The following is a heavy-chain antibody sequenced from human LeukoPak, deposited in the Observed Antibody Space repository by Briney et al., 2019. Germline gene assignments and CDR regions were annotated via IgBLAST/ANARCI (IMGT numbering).Heavy chain of an antibody. CDR2: INPSGSST. CDR3: ARDLSGYSSGWVDY. D-gene: IGHD6-19*01. V-gene: IGHV1-46*01. J-gene: IGHJ4*02. CDR1: GYTFTSYY. Sequence: ASVKVSCKASGYTFTSYYMHWVRQAPGQGLEWMGIINPSGSSTSYAQKFQCRVTMTRYTFTSTVYMELNSLRSEDTAVYYCARDLSGYSSGWVDYWGQGTLVTVSS.